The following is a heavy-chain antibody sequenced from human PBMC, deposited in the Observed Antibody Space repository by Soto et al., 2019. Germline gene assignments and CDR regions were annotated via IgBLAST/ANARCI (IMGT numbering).Heavy chain of an antibody. Sequence: QVQLVESGGDVVQPGGSLRLSCAGSGFSFTNYGMHWVRQAPGKGLEWVALTSYDGRNKYYADSVKGRFTISRDNSKNTLYLQMNSLRAEDTAVYYCATESSPPYCGGGSCYLGGWGYWGQGTLVTVSS. CDR2: TSYDGRNK. CDR1: GFSFTNYG. V-gene: IGHV3-30*03. CDR3: ATESSPPYCGGGSCYLGGWGY. J-gene: IGHJ4*02. D-gene: IGHD2-15*01.